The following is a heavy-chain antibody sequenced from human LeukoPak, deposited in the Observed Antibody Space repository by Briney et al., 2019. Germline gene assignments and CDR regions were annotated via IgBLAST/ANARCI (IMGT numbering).Heavy chain of an antibody. CDR2: ISYDGSNK. CDR3: AREYILTGPMDV. V-gene: IGHV3-30*04. D-gene: IGHD3-9*01. J-gene: IGHJ6*03. CDR1: GFTFSSYA. Sequence: GGSLRLSCAASGFTFSSYAMHWVRQAPGKGLEWVAVISYDGSNKYYADSVKGRFTISRDNSKNTLYLQMNSLRAEDTAVYYCAREYILTGPMDVWGKGTTVTVSS.